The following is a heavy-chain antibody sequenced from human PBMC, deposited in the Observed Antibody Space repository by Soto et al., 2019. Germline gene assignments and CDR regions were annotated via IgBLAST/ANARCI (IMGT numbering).Heavy chain of an antibody. D-gene: IGHD3-3*01. CDR3: ARDQAGTIFGLPTHYYYMDV. CDR2: THYTGST. CDR1: DDSISSDY. Sequence: QVRLQESGPGLVKPSETLSLTCTVSDDSISSDYWSWIRQVPGKGLEWIGYTHYTGSTNYNPSLKRLVTMSVDTSKNQFSLRLTSVTAADTAVYYCARDQAGTIFGLPTHYYYMDVWGKGTTVIVSS. J-gene: IGHJ6*03. V-gene: IGHV4-59*01.